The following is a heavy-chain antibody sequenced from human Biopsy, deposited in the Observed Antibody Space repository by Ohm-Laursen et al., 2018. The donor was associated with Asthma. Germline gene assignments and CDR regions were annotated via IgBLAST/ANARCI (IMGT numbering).Heavy chain of an antibody. V-gene: IGHV4-39*07. Sequence: SETLSLTCTVSGGSISSNFYYWGWIRQSPGKGLEWIGETNERGVTNNNPSLKSRVIISIDTYWNRVSLKLTSVAAADTAVYYCARGPELDVWGQGTTVTDSS. J-gene: IGHJ6*02. CDR1: GGSISSNFYY. CDR2: TNERGVT. CDR3: ARGPELDV.